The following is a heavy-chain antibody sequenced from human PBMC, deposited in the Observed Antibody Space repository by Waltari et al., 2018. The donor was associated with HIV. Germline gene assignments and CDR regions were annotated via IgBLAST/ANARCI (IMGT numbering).Heavy chain of an antibody. CDR2: IYYSGST. CDR1: GGSISSYY. D-gene: IGHD5-18*01. J-gene: IGHJ3*02. Sequence: QVQLQESGPGLVKPSETLSLTCTVSGGSISSYYWSWFRQPPGKGLEWIGYIYYSGSTNYNPSLKSRVTISVDTSKNQFSLKLSSVTAADTAVYYCARMGYHDAFDIWGQGTMVTVSS. V-gene: IGHV4-59*01. CDR3: ARMGYHDAFDI.